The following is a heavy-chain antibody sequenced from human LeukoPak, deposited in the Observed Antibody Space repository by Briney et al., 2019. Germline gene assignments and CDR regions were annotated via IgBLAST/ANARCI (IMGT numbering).Heavy chain of an antibody. J-gene: IGHJ6*03. CDR1: GFTFSSYW. V-gene: IGHV3-7*01. D-gene: IGHD6-6*01. Sequence: PGGSLRLSCAASGFTFSSYWMSWVRQAPGKGLEWVANIKQDGSEKYYVDSVKGRFTISRDNAKNSLYLQMNSLRAEDTAVYYCAREWGAARPGVDYYYYMDVWGKGTTVTVSS. CDR3: AREWGAARPGVDYYYYMDV. CDR2: IKQDGSEK.